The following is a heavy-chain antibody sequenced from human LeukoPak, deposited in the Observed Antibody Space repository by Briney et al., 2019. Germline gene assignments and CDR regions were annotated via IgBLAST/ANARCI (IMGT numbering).Heavy chain of an antibody. D-gene: IGHD2-2*02. CDR2: INHSGST. V-gene: IGHV4-34*01. CDR3: ARARLDPIVVVPAAIRNTWFDP. J-gene: IGHJ5*02. CDR1: GGSFSGYY. Sequence: SETLSLTCAVYGGSFSGYYWSWIRQPPGKGLEWIGEINHSGSTNYNPSLKSRVTISVDTSKNQFSLKLSSVTAADTAVYYCARARLDPIVVVPAAIRNTWFDPWGQGTLVTVSS.